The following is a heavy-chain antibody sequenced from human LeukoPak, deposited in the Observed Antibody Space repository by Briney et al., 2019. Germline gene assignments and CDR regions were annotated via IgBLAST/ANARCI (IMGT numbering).Heavy chain of an antibody. CDR3: ARLMSGYDDYGTTLPTGN. Sequence: KPSETLSLTCTVSGGSISSSSYYWGWIRQPPGKGLEWIGSIYYTGSTYYNPSLKSRVIISADTSKNQFSLKLWSVTAADTAVYFCARLMSGYDDYGTTLPTGNWGQGTMVAVSS. V-gene: IGHV4-39*01. CDR1: GGSISSSSYY. D-gene: IGHD4-17*01. CDR2: IYYTGST. J-gene: IGHJ3*01.